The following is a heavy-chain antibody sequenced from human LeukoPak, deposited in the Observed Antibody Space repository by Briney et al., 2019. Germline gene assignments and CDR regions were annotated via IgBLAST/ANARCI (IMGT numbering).Heavy chain of an antibody. Sequence: GGSLRLSCAASGFTFSSYSMNWVRQAPGKGLEWVSYISSSSSTIYYADSVKGRFTISRDNAKNSLYLQMNSLRAEDTAVYYCARGYYYDSSGIDYWGQGTLVTVSS. CDR2: ISSSSSTI. CDR1: GFTFSSYS. CDR3: ARGYYYDSSGIDY. D-gene: IGHD3-22*01. J-gene: IGHJ4*02. V-gene: IGHV3-48*01.